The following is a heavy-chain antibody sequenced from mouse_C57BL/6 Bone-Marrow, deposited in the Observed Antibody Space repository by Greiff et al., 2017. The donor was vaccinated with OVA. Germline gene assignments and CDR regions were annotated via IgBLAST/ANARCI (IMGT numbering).Heavy chain of an antibody. CDR1: GYSFTSYY. CDR2: IYPGSGNT. Sequence: QVQLQQSGPELVKPGASVKISCKASGYSFTSYYIHWVKQRPGQGLEWIGWIYPGSGNTKYNEKFKGKATLTADTSSSTAYMQLSSLTSEDSAVYYCARDYRGVYYAMDYWGQGTSVTVSS. D-gene: IGHD2-14*01. V-gene: IGHV1-66*01. CDR3: ARDYRGVYYAMDY. J-gene: IGHJ4*01.